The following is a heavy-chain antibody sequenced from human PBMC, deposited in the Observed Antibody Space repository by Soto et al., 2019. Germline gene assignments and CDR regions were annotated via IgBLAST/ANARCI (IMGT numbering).Heavy chain of an antibody. J-gene: IGHJ4*02. V-gene: IGHV3-74*01. Sequence: EVQLVESGGGLVQPGGSLRLSCAASGFTFSSYWMHWVRQAPGKGLVWFSRINSDGSSTSYADSVKGRFIISRDNAKNTLYLQMNSLRAEDTAVYYCARDGWGYCSGGSCVDYWGQGTLVTVSS. D-gene: IGHD2-15*01. CDR2: INSDGSST. CDR1: GFTFSSYW. CDR3: ARDGWGYCSGGSCVDY.